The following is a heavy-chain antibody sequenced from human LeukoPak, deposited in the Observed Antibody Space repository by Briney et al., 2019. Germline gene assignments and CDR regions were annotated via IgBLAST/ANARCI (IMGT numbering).Heavy chain of an antibody. D-gene: IGHD3-10*01. CDR3: ASNDGSGSYYGYFDY. CDR2: IYPGDSDT. J-gene: IGHJ4*02. CDR1: GYSFTSYW. Sequence: GESLKISRKGSGYSFTSYWIGWVRQMPGKGLEWMGIIYPGDSDTRYSPSFQGQVTISADKSISTAYLQWSSLKASDTAMYYCASNDGSGSYYGYFDYWGQGTLVTVSS. V-gene: IGHV5-51*01.